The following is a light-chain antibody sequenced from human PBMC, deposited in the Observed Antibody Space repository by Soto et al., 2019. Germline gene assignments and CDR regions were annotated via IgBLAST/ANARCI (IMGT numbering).Light chain of an antibody. CDR1: RSNIGSNS. CDR3: ASWDGRLKGYV. J-gene: IGLJ1*01. V-gene: IGLV1-44*01. CDR2: IKD. Sequence: QSALTQPPSVSGTPGQRVIISCSGSRSNIGSNSVNWYQQLPGTAPKLLIYIKDQRPSGVPDRFSGSTSGTSVSLAISGLQSEDEADYYCASWDGRLKGYVFGTGTKVTVL.